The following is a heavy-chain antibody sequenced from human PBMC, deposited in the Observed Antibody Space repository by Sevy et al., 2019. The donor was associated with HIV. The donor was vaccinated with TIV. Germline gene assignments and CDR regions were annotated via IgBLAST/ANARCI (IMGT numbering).Heavy chain of an antibody. Sequence: SQTLSLTCAISGDSVSSNSAAWNWIRQSPSRGLEWLGRTYYRSKWYNDYAVSMKSRITINPDTSKNQFSLQLNSVTPEDTAVYYCARAGYSSGWYLLFFDYWGQGTLVTVSS. CDR2: TYYRSKWYN. CDR3: ARAGYSSGWYLLFFDY. V-gene: IGHV6-1*01. J-gene: IGHJ4*02. D-gene: IGHD6-19*01. CDR1: GDSVSSNSAA.